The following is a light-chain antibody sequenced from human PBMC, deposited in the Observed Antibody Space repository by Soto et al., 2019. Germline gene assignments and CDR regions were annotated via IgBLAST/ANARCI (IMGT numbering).Light chain of an antibody. CDR3: QQYGNSPIT. Sequence: EFVLTQSPGTLSLSPGEGATLSCRASQSVSSSYLAWYQQKPGQAPRLLIYGASTRATGIPDRFSGSGSGTDFTPTTSRLEPEDLAVYYCQQYGNSPITFGQGTRLEI. CDR2: GAS. CDR1: QSVSSSY. J-gene: IGKJ5*01. V-gene: IGKV3-20*01.